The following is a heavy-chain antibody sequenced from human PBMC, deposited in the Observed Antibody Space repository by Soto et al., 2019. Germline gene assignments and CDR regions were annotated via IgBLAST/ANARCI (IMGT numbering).Heavy chain of an antibody. D-gene: IGHD3-22*01. CDR1: GFTFSSYT. J-gene: IGHJ4*02. Sequence: QVQLVESGGGVVQPGRSLRLSCAASGFTFSSYTVHWVRQAPGKGLEWVAFISYDGGNEYYADSVKGRFTISRDNSKNTLYLQMTSLRAEDTAVYYCARVRYYDSSGYLPLDYWGQGTLVTVSS. V-gene: IGHV3-30-3*01. CDR2: ISYDGGNE. CDR3: ARVRYYDSSGYLPLDY.